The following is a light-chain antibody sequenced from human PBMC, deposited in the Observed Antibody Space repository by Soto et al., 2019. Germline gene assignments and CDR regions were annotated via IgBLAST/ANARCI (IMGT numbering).Light chain of an antibody. Sequence: EIVMTQSPATLSVSPGERATLSCRASQSVSSNLAWYQQKPGQAPRLLIYGASTRATGIPARFSGGWSGAEFSTTISSLQYEDSAVYYYEQYDNWPPETFGQGTKVEIK. J-gene: IGKJ1*01. CDR3: EQYDNWPPET. CDR1: QSVSSN. V-gene: IGKV3-15*01. CDR2: GAS.